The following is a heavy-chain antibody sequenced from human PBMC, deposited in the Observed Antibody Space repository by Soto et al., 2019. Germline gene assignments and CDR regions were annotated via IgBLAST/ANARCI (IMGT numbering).Heavy chain of an antibody. D-gene: IGHD3-9*01. CDR1: GGSISSYY. J-gene: IGHJ6*03. Sequence: SETPSLTCTVSGGSISSYYWSWIRQPPGKGLEWIGYIYYSGSTNYNPSLKSRVTISVDTSKNQFSLKLSSVTAADTAVYYCARYNYDILTGYPKSTFNYYYYMDVWGKGTTVTVSS. V-gene: IGHV4-59*01. CDR2: IYYSGST. CDR3: ARYNYDILTGYPKSTFNYYYYMDV.